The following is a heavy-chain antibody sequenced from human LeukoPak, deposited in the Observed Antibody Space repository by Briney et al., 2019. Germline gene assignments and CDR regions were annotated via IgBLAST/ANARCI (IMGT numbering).Heavy chain of an antibody. CDR1: GFTFSSCS. Sequence: GGSLRLSCAASGFTFSSCSMNWVRQAPGKGLEWVSSISSSSSYIYYADSVKGRFTISRDNAKNSLYLQMNSLRAEDTAVYYCAREYGSGSYRGDYWGQGTLVTVSS. V-gene: IGHV3-21*01. CDR3: AREYGSGSYRGDY. CDR2: ISSSSSYI. D-gene: IGHD3-10*01. J-gene: IGHJ4*02.